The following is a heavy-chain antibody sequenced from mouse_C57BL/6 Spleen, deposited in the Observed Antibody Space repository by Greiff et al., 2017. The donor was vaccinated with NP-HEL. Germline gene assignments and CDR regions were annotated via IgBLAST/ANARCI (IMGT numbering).Heavy chain of an antibody. CDR3: ASYYYGSSPHAMDY. CDR1: GYTFTSYW. Sequence: QVQLQQPGAELVKPGASVKLSCKASGYTFTSYWMHWVKQRPGQGLEWIGMIHPNSGSTNYNEKFKSKATLTVDKSSSTAYMQLSSLTSEDSAVYYCASYYYGSSPHAMDYWGQGTSVTVSS. CDR2: IHPNSGST. J-gene: IGHJ4*01. V-gene: IGHV1-64*01. D-gene: IGHD1-1*01.